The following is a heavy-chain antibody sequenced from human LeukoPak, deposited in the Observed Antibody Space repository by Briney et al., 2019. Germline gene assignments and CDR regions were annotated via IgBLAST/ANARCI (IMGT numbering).Heavy chain of an antibody. J-gene: IGHJ6*02. D-gene: IGHD1-26*01. Sequence: GGSLRLSCAASGFTFSSYEMNWVRQAPGKGLEWVPYISSSGSTIYYADSVKGRFTISRDNAKNSLYLQMNSLRAEDTAVYYCARGSEYSGSRDYYYGMDVWGQGTTVTVSS. CDR1: GFTFSSYE. V-gene: IGHV3-48*03. CDR2: ISSSGSTI. CDR3: ARGSEYSGSRDYYYGMDV.